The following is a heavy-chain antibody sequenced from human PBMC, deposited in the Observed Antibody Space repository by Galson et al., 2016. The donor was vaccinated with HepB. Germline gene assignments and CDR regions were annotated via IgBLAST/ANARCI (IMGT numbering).Heavy chain of an antibody. CDR2: LDPEESNI. D-gene: IGHD2-15*01. CDR1: GYNLTGFS. V-gene: IGHV1-24*01. Sequence: SVKVSCKVSGYNLTGFSMHWVRQTPGKGLEWMGGLDPEESNIKYAQHFQGRVTMAEDTSEGTAYMELSSLISEDTAVYYCATLATDSLADYFYGMDVWGQGTTVTVSS. CDR3: ATLATDSLADYFYGMDV. J-gene: IGHJ6*02.